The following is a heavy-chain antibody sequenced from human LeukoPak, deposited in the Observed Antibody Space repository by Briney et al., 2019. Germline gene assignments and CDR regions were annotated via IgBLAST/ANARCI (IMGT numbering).Heavy chain of an antibody. Sequence: ASVKVSCKASGYTFTGYYMHWVRQAPGQGLGWMGWINPNSGGTNYAQKFQGRVTMTRDTSISTAYMELSRLRSDDTAVYYCASIYYDSSGYYYYFDYWGQGTLVTVSS. J-gene: IGHJ4*02. CDR2: INPNSGGT. CDR3: ASIYYDSSGYYYYFDY. CDR1: GYTFTGYY. D-gene: IGHD3-22*01. V-gene: IGHV1-2*02.